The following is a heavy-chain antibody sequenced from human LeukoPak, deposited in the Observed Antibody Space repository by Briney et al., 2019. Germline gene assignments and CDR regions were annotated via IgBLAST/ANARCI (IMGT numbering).Heavy chain of an antibody. J-gene: IGHJ6*03. CDR1: GGTFSSYA. CDR3: ASGYSYGYYYYYMDV. V-gene: IGHV1-69*13. CDR2: IIPIFGTA. D-gene: IGHD5-18*01. Sequence: SVKVSCKASGGTFSSYAIRWVRQAPGQGLEWMGGIIPIFGTANYAQKFQGRVTITADESTSTAYMELSSLRSEDTAVYYCASGYSYGYYYYYMDVWGKGTTVTVSS.